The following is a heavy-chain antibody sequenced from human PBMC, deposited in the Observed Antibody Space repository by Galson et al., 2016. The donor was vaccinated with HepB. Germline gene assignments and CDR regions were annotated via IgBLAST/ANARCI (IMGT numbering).Heavy chain of an antibody. Sequence: SLRLSCAASGFSFGTSGMSWLRQSPGRGLEWVSGITRDGETTHYADSVRGRFTISRDNSKNMLYLFMNSLRAEDTAVYYCAKDRGMEHHDYHFDFWGQGAQVTVSS. CDR2: ITRDGETT. CDR3: AKDRGMEHHDYHFDF. V-gene: IGHV3-23*01. CDR1: GFSFGTSG. D-gene: IGHD3-16*01. J-gene: IGHJ4*02.